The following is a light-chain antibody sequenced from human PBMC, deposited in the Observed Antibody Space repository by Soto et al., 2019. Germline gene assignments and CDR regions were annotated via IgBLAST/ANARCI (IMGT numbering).Light chain of an antibody. Sequence: QSVLTQPASVSGSPGQWITISCTGTSSDVGGYNYVSWYQQHPGKAPKLMIYDVTNRPSGVSYRFSGSKSGNTASLTISGLQAEDEADYYCISYTTTSAVAFGGGTKLPVL. CDR3: ISYTTTSAVA. CDR2: DVT. CDR1: SSDVGGYNY. V-gene: IGLV2-14*03. J-gene: IGLJ2*01.